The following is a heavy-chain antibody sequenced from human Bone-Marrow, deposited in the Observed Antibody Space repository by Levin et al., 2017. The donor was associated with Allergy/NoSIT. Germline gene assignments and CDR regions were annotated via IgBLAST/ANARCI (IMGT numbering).Heavy chain of an antibody. J-gene: IGHJ4*02. CDR1: GFSLSTSGMC. CDR2: IDWDDDK. D-gene: IGHD3-22*01. CDR3: ARTRRPYYYDSSGYLDY. Sequence: SGPTLVKPTQTLTLTCTFSGFSLSTSGMCVSWIRQPPGKALEWLARIDWDDDKYYSTSLKTRLTISKDTSKNQVVLTMTNMDPVDTATYYCARTRRPYYYDSSGYLDYWGQGTLVTVSS. V-gene: IGHV2-70*11.